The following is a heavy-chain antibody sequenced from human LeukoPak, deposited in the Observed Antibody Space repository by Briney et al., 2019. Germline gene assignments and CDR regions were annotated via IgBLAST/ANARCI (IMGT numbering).Heavy chain of an antibody. V-gene: IGHV3-7*01. CDR3: AREEHYDFWSGYYYYYGMDV. CDR1: GFTFSSYW. J-gene: IGHJ6*02. Sequence: GGSLRLSCAASGFTFSSYWMSWVRQAPGKGLEWVANIKQDGSEKCYVDSVKGRFTISRDNAKNSLYLQMNSLRAEDTAVYYCAREEHYDFWSGYYYYYGMDVWGQGTTVTVSS. D-gene: IGHD3-3*01. CDR2: IKQDGSEK.